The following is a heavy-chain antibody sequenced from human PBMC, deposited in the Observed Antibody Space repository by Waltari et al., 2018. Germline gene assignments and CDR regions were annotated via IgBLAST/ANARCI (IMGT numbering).Heavy chain of an antibody. V-gene: IGHV3-23*01. CDR1: GFTFSSYA. D-gene: IGHD6-13*01. J-gene: IGHJ4*02. Sequence: EVQLLESGGGLVQPGGSLRLSCAASGFTFSSYAMSWVRQGPGKGLEWVSAISGSGGRTYYADSVKCRFTISRDNSKNTLYLQMNSLRAEDTAVYYCAKALAAATSDYWGQGTLVTVSS. CDR3: AKALAAATSDY. CDR2: ISGSGGRT.